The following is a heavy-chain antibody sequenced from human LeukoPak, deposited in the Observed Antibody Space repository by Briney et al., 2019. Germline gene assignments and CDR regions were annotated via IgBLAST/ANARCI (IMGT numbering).Heavy chain of an antibody. Sequence: ASVRVSCKASGYTFTTSYINWVRQAPGQGLEWMGWVSAYNGKTSYAQKFQGRVTMTTDSSTNTVYMDLTSLRSDDTAVYYCARGGTYYPCIDYWGRGTQVTVSS. CDR3: ARGGTYYPCIDY. CDR1: GYTFTTSY. CDR2: VSAYNGKT. J-gene: IGHJ4*02. D-gene: IGHD1-26*01. V-gene: IGHV1-18*01.